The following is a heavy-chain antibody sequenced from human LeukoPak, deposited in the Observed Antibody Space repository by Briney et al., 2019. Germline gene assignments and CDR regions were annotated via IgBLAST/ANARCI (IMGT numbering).Heavy chain of an antibody. CDR3: ARGLGYCSSTSCYDDYYFDY. V-gene: IGHV1-18*04. J-gene: IGHJ4*02. CDR1: GYTFTSYG. CDR2: ISAYNGNT. D-gene: IGHD2-2*01. Sequence: ASVKVSCKASGYTFTSYGISWVRQAPGQGLEWMGWISAYNGNTNYAQKFQGRVTITADKSTSTAYMELSSLRSEDTAVYYCARGLGYCSSTSCYDDYYFDYWGQGTLVTVSS.